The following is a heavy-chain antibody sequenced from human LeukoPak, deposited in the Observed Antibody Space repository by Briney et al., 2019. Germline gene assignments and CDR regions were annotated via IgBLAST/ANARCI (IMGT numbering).Heavy chain of an antibody. J-gene: IGHJ6*02. CDR2: IIPIFGTA. CDR3: ARANYDFWSGYYYYYYGMDV. CDR1: GGTFSSYA. V-gene: IGHV1-69*13. D-gene: IGHD3-3*01. Sequence: SVKVSCKASGGTFSSYAISWVRQAPGQGLEWMGGIIPIFGTANYAQKFQVRVTITADESTSTAYMELSSLRSEDTAVYYCARANYDFWSGYYYYYYGMDVWGQGTTVTVSS.